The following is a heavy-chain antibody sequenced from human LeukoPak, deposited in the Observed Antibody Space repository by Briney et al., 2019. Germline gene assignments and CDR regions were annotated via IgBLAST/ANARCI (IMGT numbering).Heavy chain of an antibody. D-gene: IGHD1-1*01. J-gene: IGHJ6*03. V-gene: IGHV3-23*01. CDR2: ISGSGGST. CDR1: GFTFSSYG. Sequence: GGSLRLSCAASGFTFSSYGMHWVRQAPGKGLEWVSAISGSGGSTYYADSVKGRFTISRDNSKNTLYLQMNSLRAEDTAVYYCAKARTNYYYYYYMDVWGKGTTVTISS. CDR3: AKARTNYYYYYYMDV.